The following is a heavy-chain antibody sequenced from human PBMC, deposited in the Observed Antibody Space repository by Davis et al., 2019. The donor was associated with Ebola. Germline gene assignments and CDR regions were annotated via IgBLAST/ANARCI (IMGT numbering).Heavy chain of an antibody. Sequence: MPSETLSLTCAVYGGSFSGYFWSWIRQPPGKGLEWIGEVSRSGDPNYNPSVEGRVTILLDAPKNQFSLSLKSVTAADTAVYYCARTALTSISDSGLGYNYFDPWGQGVLVSVSS. CDR2: VSRSGDP. J-gene: IGHJ5*02. CDR3: ARTALTSISDSGLGYNYFDP. D-gene: IGHD4-17*01. V-gene: IGHV4-34*01. CDR1: GGSFSGYF.